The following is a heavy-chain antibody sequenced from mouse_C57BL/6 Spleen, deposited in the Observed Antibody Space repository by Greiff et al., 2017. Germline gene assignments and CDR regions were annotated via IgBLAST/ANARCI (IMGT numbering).Heavy chain of an antibody. D-gene: IGHD1-1*01. CDR2: IDPSGSYT. J-gene: IGHJ3*01. CDR1: GYTFTSYW. Sequence: VQLKQPGADLVRPGTSVTLSCTASGYTFTSYWMPWVKQRPGQGLEWIGVIDPSGSYTNYNHKFKGKATLTVDTSSSPAYMQLSSLASDDSAVYCCARDYGSSIRGFGYWGQGTLVTVSA. CDR3: ARDYGSSIRGFGY. V-gene: IGHV1-59*01.